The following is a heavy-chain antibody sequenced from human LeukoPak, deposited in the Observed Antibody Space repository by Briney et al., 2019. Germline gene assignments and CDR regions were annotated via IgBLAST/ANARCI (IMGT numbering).Heavy chain of an antibody. V-gene: IGHV3-23*01. J-gene: IGHJ5*02. CDR2: ISGSGGRT. CDR1: GFTFTNYA. CDR3: AKLEGSWSDH. D-gene: IGHD2-15*01. Sequence: GGSLRLSCAASGFTFTNYAMSWVRQAPGKGLEWVSVISGSGGRTYYGDSVKGRFTISRDNSKNTLYLQMNSLRAEDTAVYYCAKLEGSWSDHWGQGILVTVFS.